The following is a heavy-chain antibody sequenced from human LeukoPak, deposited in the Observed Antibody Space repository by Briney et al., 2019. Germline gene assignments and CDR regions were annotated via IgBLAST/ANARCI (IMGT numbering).Heavy chain of an antibody. CDR3: ARDRGGKGCAIFY. CDR2: IIPILGIA. V-gene: IGHV1-69*04. CDR1: GYTFSSYA. Sequence: SVKVSCTASGYTFSSYAISWVRQAPGQGLEWMGRIIPILGIANYAQKFQGRVTITADKSTSTAYMELSSLRSEDTAVYYCARDRGGKGCAIFYWGQGSLFTVSS. J-gene: IGHJ4*02. D-gene: IGHD2-2*01.